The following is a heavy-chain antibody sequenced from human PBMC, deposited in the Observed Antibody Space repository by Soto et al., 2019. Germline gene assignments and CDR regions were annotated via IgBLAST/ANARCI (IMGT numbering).Heavy chain of an antibody. J-gene: IGHJ6*02. D-gene: IGHD1-26*01. CDR1: GFTFSSYA. CDR3: ASRSYHYYYYYGMDV. CDR2: ISYDGSNK. Sequence: GESLKISCAASGFTFSSYAMHWVRQAPGKGLEWVAVISYDGSNKYYADSVKGRFTISRDNSKNTLYLQMNSLRAEDTAVYYCASRSYHYYYYYGMDVWGQGTTVTVSS. V-gene: IGHV3-30-3*01.